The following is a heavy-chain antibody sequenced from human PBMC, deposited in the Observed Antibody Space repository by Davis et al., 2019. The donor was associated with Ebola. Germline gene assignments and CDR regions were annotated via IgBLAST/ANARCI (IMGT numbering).Heavy chain of an antibody. CDR1: GGSISSSSYY. CDR2: IYYSGST. CDR3: ARGLGGPRYYYYMDV. Sequence: PSETLSLTCTVSGGSISSSSYYWGWIRQPPGKGLEWIGSIYYSGSTYYNPSLKSRVTISVDTSKNQFSLKLSSVTAADTAVYYCARGLGGPRYYYYMDVWGKGTTVTVSS. J-gene: IGHJ6*03. V-gene: IGHV4-39*01.